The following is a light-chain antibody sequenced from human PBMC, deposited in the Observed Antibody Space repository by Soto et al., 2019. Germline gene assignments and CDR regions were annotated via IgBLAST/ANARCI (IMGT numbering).Light chain of an antibody. J-gene: IGKJ1*01. Sequence: CRGSPRLSSTSARPHQTPAYAPRLLIHGAPTSVTGIPARLSGSGSGTEFTLTISSLQSEDFAVYYCKQYHNWWKCGQGITEDIK. V-gene: IGKV3-15*01. CDR1: PRLSST. CDR2: GAP. CDR3: KQYHNWWK.